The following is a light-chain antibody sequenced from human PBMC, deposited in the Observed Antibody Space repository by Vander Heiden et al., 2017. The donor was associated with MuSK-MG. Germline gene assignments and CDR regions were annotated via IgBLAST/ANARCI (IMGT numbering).Light chain of an antibody. CDR2: DTS. J-gene: IGLJ3*02. V-gene: IGLV7-46*01. Sequence: QAVVTPEPSLTVSPGWTVTLTCGSSTGDVTSGHYPYWCQQKPDQDLRTLVYDTSNKHARTPDRFSGSLLGGKAALTLSGAQPEDEDDYYCLLSYSGTRVFGGGTKLTVL. CDR3: LLSYSGTRV. CDR1: TGDVTSGHY.